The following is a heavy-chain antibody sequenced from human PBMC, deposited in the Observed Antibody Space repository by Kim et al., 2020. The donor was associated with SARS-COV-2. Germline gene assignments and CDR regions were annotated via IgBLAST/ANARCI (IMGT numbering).Heavy chain of an antibody. CDR3: ASRDCSGGSCYSDY. Sequence: PSLKSRVTISVDTSKNQFSLTLSSVTAAVTAVYYCASRDCSGGSCYSDYWGQGTLVTVSS. J-gene: IGHJ4*02. V-gene: IGHV4-34*01. D-gene: IGHD2-15*01.